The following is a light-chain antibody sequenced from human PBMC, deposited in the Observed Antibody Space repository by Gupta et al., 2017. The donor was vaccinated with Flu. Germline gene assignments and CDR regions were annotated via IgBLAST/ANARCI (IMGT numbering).Light chain of an antibody. CDR1: QGISSY. Sequence: SVGDRVTITCRASQGISSYLAWYQQKPGKAPKLLIYTASTLQSGVPSRFSGSGSGTEFTLTISSLQPEDFATYYCQQLNTNPPFTFGPGTKVDI. V-gene: IGKV1-9*01. J-gene: IGKJ3*01. CDR3: QQLNTNPPFT. CDR2: TAS.